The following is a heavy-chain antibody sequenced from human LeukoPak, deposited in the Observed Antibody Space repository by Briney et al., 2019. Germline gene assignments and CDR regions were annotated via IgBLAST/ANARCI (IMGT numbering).Heavy chain of an antibody. CDR3: ARLLGTGLNDAFDI. CDR2: IYPGDSDT. J-gene: IGHJ3*02. CDR1: GYRFNTYW. Sequence: GESLKISCKGSGYRFNTYWIAWVRQLPGKGLEWMGIIYPGDSDTRYSPSFQGQVTISADKSISTAYLQWSSLKASDTAMYYCARLLGTGLNDAFDIWGQGTMVTVSS. V-gene: IGHV5-51*01. D-gene: IGHD3/OR15-3a*01.